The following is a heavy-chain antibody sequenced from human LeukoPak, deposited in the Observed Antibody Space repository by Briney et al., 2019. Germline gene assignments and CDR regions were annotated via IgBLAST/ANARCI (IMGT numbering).Heavy chain of an antibody. V-gene: IGHV4-38-2*01. J-gene: IGHJ4*02. D-gene: IGHD3-22*01. Sequence: SETLSLTCAVSGYSISSGYYWGWIRQPPGKGLEWIGSIYHSGSTYYNPSLKSRVTISVDTSKNQFPLKLSSVTAADTAVYYCASTYYYDSSGYYYWGQGTLVTVSS. CDR2: IYHSGST. CDR3: ASTYYYDSSGYYY. CDR1: GYSISSGYY.